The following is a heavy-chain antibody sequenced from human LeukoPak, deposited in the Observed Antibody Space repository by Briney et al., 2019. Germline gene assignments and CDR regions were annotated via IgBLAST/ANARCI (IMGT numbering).Heavy chain of an antibody. J-gene: IGHJ4*02. V-gene: IGHV3-7*01. CDR1: GFTFSSYW. CDR2: IKQDGSET. CDR3: AREIVGAREFDY. D-gene: IGHD1-26*01. Sequence: GGSLRLSCAASGFTFSSYWMSWVRQAPGKGLEWVANIKQDGSETYYVDSVKGRFTISRDNAKNTLYLQMNSLRAEDTAVYYCAREIVGAREFDYWGQGTLVTVSS.